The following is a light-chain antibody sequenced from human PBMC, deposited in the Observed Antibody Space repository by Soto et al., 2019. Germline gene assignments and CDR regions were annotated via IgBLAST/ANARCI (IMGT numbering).Light chain of an antibody. V-gene: IGKV1-5*03. CDR3: QQYNNYGSWT. CDR1: QSISAW. J-gene: IGKJ1*01. Sequence: DIQMTQSPSTLSASVGDTVTITCRAIQSISAWLAWYQQKPGKAPKLLIYKASSLESGVPSRFSGSGSGTEFTLTISSLQPDDFATYYCQQYNNYGSWTFGQGTKVDIK. CDR2: KAS.